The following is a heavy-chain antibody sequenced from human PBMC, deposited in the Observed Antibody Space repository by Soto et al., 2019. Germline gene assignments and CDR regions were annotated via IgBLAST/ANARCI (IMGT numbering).Heavy chain of an antibody. CDR2: ILPMVGTP. Sequence: VHLVQSGAEVKKPGSSVKVSCKASGGTFSSHAINWVRQAPGQGLEWVGGILPMVGTPNYAQNFQDRVTIIADKSTRTAFMELRSLRSEDTAVYYCARGMVRGIVTSTIEHWGQGTLVTVSS. J-gene: IGHJ4*02. CDR1: GGTFSSHA. V-gene: IGHV1-69*06. D-gene: IGHD3-10*01. CDR3: ARGMVRGIVTSTIEH.